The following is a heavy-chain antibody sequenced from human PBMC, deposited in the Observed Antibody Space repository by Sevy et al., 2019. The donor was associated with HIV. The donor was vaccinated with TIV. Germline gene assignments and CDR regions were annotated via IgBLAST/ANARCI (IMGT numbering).Heavy chain of an antibody. CDR2: ISYDGINK. J-gene: IGHJ1*01. V-gene: IGHV3-30-3*01. CDR1: GFTFSSYS. CDR3: ALERLSSDVAEFFQN. D-gene: IGHD1-1*01. Sequence: GGSLRLSCATSGFTFSSYSMHWVRQAPGKGLEWVATISYDGINKHYADSVKGRFTISRDNFKNSLSLQMNGLRAEDTAVYFCALERLSSDVAEFFQNWGQGTLVTVSS.